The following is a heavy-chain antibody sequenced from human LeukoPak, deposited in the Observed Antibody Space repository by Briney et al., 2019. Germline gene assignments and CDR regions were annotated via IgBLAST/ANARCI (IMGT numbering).Heavy chain of an antibody. Sequence: ASVKVSCKASGYTFTGYYLHWVRQAPGQGLEWMGWINPITGGTNYAQRFQGRVTMTRDTSISTVYMELSRLRSDDTAVYYCARGGPGYYASGTLGYFDYWGQGTLVTVSS. CDR1: GYTFTGYY. D-gene: IGHD3-10*01. CDR2: INPITGGT. V-gene: IGHV1-2*02. CDR3: ARGGPGYYASGTLGYFDY. J-gene: IGHJ4*02.